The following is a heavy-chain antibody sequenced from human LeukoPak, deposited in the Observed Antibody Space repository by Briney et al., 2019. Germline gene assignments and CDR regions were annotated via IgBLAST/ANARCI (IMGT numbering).Heavy chain of an antibody. D-gene: IGHD2-21*01. J-gene: IGHJ4*02. CDR2: IKQDGSEK. V-gene: IGHV3-7*01. CDR3: AREGDGSRYYFDY. CDR1: GFTFSSYW. Sequence: GGSLRLSCVASGFTFSSYWMSWVRQAPGKGLEWVANIKQDGSEKYYVDSVKGRFTISRDNAKNSLYLQMNSLRAEDTAVYYCAREGDGSRYYFDYWGQGILVTVSS.